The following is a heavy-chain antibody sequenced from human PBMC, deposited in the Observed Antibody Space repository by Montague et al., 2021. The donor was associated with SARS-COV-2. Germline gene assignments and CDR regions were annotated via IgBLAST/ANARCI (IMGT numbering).Heavy chain of an antibody. CDR3: ARGRYSSSWYGDKNWFDP. CDR2: INHSGST. V-gene: IGHV4-34*01. CDR1: GGSFSGYY. D-gene: IGHD6-13*01. Sequence: SETLSLTCAVYGGSFSGYYWSWIRQPPGKGLEWIGEINHSGSTNYNPSLKSRVTISVGTSKNQFSLKLSSATAADTAVYYCARGRYSSSWYGDKNWFDPWGQGTLVTVSS. J-gene: IGHJ5*02.